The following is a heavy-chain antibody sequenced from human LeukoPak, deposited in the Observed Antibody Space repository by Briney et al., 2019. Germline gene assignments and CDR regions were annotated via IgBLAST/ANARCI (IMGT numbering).Heavy chain of an antibody. J-gene: IGHJ4*02. CDR1: GFTFNDFA. CDR3: AKGTPDSKVDYYDSSGYYFDY. CDR2: ISWNSGNI. V-gene: IGHV3-9*01. D-gene: IGHD3-22*01. Sequence: GGSLRLSCAASGFTFNDFAMHWVRHAPGKGLEWVSGISWNSGNIDYADSVKGRFTISRDNSKNSLYLQMNSLRAEDTALYYCAKGTPDSKVDYYDSSGYYFDYWGQGTLVTVSS.